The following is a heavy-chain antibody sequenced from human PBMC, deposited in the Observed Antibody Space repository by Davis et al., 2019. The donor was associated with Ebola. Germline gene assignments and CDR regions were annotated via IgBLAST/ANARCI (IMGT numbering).Heavy chain of an antibody. CDR3: ARDNFPEDGMDV. J-gene: IGHJ6*02. Sequence: GESLKISCAASGFTFSTHGMHWVRQAPGAGLEWVSAISANGGLTYYADSVKGRFAISRDNSKNTLYLQMNSLRAEDTAVYYCARDNFPEDGMDVWGQGTTVTVSS. V-gene: IGHV3-23*01. CDR1: GFTFSTHG. CDR2: ISANGGLT.